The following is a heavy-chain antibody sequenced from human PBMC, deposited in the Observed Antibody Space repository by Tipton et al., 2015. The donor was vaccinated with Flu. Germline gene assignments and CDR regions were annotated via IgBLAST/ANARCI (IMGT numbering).Heavy chain of an antibody. V-gene: IGHV4-38-2*01. CDR3: ARRDCSNYVSDPKSWFDP. Sequence: TLSLTCAVSGDSISSDYHWGWIRQFPGKGLEWIGTVSRSGSTIYNPSLKSRVTISIDRSKNQFSLNLKSVTAADMAVYYCARRDCSNYVSDPKSWFDPWGQGTLVAVSS. J-gene: IGHJ5*02. D-gene: IGHD2-21*02. CDR1: GDSISSDYH. CDR2: VSRSGST.